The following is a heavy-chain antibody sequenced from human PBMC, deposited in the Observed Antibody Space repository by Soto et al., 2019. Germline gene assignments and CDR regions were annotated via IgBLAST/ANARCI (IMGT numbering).Heavy chain of an antibody. Sequence: SETLSLTCTVSGGSISSSSYYWGWIRQPPGKGLEWIGSIYYSGSTYYNPSLKSRVTISVDTSKNQFSLKLSSVTAADTAVYYCARHTWYRSSWNWLDPWGQGTLVTVSS. CDR2: IYYSGST. CDR3: ARHTWYRSSWNWLDP. CDR1: GGSISSSSYY. V-gene: IGHV4-39*01. J-gene: IGHJ5*02. D-gene: IGHD6-13*01.